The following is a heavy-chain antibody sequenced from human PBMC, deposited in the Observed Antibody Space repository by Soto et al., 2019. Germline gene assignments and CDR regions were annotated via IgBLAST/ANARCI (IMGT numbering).Heavy chain of an antibody. CDR1: GGSFSGYY. D-gene: IGHD3-3*01. J-gene: IGHJ6*02. CDR3: AREFESPPHYDFWSGYLRCYYGMDV. V-gene: IGHV4-34*01. Sequence: QVQLQQWGAGLLKPSETLSLTCAVYGGSFSGYYWSWIRQPPGKGLAWIGEINPSGSTNYNPSLKSRVTKAVDTAKNQFARKLSSVTAADTAVYDCAREFESPPHYDFWSGYLRCYYGMDVWGQGTTVTVSS. CDR2: INPSGST.